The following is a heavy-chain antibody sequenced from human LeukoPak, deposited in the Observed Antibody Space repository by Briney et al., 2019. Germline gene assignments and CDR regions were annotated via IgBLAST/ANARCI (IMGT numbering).Heavy chain of an antibody. CDR3: ARGYSSSWYFDY. V-gene: IGHV1-69*13. D-gene: IGHD6-13*01. Sequence: ASVKVSCKASGDTFSSYVISWVRQAPGQGLEWMGGIIPLFGTPNYAQRFQGRVTITADESTRTAYMELSSLRSEDTAVYYCARGYSSSWYFDYWGQGTLVTVSS. CDR2: IIPLFGTP. J-gene: IGHJ4*02. CDR1: GDTFSSYV.